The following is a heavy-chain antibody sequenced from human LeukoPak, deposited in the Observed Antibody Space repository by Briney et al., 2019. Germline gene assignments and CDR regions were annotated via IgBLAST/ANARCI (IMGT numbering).Heavy chain of an antibody. Sequence: GGSLRLSCAASGFTFSSYEMNWVRQAPGKGLEWVSYISSSGSTIYYADSVKGRFTISRDNAKSSLYPQMNSLRAEDTAVYYCARVTVGYFDYWGQGTLVTVSS. V-gene: IGHV3-48*03. CDR2: ISSSGSTI. CDR3: ARVTVGYFDY. D-gene: IGHD4-17*01. J-gene: IGHJ4*02. CDR1: GFTFSSYE.